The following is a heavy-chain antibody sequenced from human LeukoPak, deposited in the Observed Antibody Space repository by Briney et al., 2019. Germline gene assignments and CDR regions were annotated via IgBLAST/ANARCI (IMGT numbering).Heavy chain of an antibody. V-gene: IGHV3-30*02. D-gene: IGHD3-10*01. CDR2: IRYDGSNK. CDR3: AKDANGSGSGSYFVYYYYMDV. J-gene: IGHJ6*03. Sequence: GGSLRLSCAASGFTFSSYGMHWVRQAPGKGLEWVAFIRYDGSNKYYADSVKGRFTISRDNSKNPLYLQMNSLRAEDTAVYYCAKDANGSGSGSYFVYYYYMDVWGKGTTVTISS. CDR1: GFTFSSYG.